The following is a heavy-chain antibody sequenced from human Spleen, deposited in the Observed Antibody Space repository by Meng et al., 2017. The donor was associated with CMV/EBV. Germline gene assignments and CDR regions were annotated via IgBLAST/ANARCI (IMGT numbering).Heavy chain of an antibody. CDR1: RFTFSDYA. D-gene: IGHD2-8*02. CDR3: TRKDGRSASGDYYYYYGMDV. V-gene: IGHV3-30-3*01. J-gene: IGHJ6*02. CDR2: ISYDGNTK. Sequence: GESLKISCAASRFTFSDYAFHWVRQAPGKGLEWVAVISYDGNTKYYADSVKGRFTVSRDNSKNTLFLQMNSLRAEDTALYYCTRKDGRSASGDYYYYYGMDVWGQGTTVTVSS.